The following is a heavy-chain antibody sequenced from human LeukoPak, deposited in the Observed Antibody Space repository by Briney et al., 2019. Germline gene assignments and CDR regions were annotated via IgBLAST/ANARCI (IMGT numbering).Heavy chain of an antibody. V-gene: IGHV4-39*01. J-gene: IGHJ4*02. Sequence: SETLSLTCTVSGGSISSSSYYWGWIRQPPGKGLEWIGSIYYSGSTYYNPSLKSRVTISVDTSKNQFSLKLSSVAAADTAVYYCARHYDSSGSGYWGQGTLVTVSS. CDR1: GGSISSSSYY. CDR3: ARHYDSSGSGY. D-gene: IGHD3-22*01. CDR2: IYYSGST.